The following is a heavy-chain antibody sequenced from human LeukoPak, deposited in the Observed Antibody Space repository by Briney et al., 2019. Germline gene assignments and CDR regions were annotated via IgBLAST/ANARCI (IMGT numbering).Heavy chain of an antibody. CDR3: AKGPFFYYDASGYNYFDS. D-gene: IGHD3-22*01. V-gene: IGHV3-48*03. CDR2: ISSSGSTI. Sequence: GGSLRLSCAASGFTFSSYEMNWVRQAPGKGLEWVSYISSSGSTIYYADSVKGRFTISRDNAKNSLYLQMNSLRVEDTAIYYCAKGPFFYYDASGYNYFDSWGQGTLVTVSS. CDR1: GFTFSSYE. J-gene: IGHJ4*02.